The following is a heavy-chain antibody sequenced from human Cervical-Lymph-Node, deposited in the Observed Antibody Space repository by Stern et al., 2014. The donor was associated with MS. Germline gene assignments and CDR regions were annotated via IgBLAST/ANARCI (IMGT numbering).Heavy chain of an antibody. Sequence: VQLVESGAEVKKPGSSGXVSCRTSGGTFSNSAFSWILQAPGQGLQWLGAISPIVGTATYAQRFQGRVTISAHESTNTAYMELSSLRSEDTAVYYCATSAGFYSAMDVWGPGTTVAVSS. CDR1: GGTFSNSA. CDR3: ATSAGFYSAMDV. V-gene: IGHV1-69*01. D-gene: IGHD2-21*01. J-gene: IGHJ6*02. CDR2: ISPIVGTA.